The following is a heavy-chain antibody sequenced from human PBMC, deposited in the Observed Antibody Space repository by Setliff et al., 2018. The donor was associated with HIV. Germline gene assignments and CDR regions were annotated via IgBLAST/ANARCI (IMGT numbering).Heavy chain of an antibody. Sequence: GGSLRLSCAASGFTFSTYGMQWVRQAPGKGLEWVAFIRYDGSNQYYADSVKGRFTISRDNSKNTLYLQMNSLRAEDTAVYYCAKCGEINNFWSGIDYWGQGTLVTVSS. D-gene: IGHD3-3*01. V-gene: IGHV3-30*02. CDR3: AKCGEINNFWSGIDY. J-gene: IGHJ4*02. CDR1: GFTFSTYG. CDR2: IRYDGSNQ.